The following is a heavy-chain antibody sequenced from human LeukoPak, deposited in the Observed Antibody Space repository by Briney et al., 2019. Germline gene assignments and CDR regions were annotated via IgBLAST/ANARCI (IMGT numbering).Heavy chain of an antibody. D-gene: IGHD1-7*01. CDR1: GGSISSYY. Sequence: SETLSLTCTVSGGSISSYYWSWIRQPPGKGLEWTGYIYYSGTTNYNPSLKSRVAISVDTSKNQFSLKLSSVTAADTAVYYCARDRDWNYWFDAWGQGTLVTVST. J-gene: IGHJ5*02. CDR2: IYYSGTT. V-gene: IGHV4-59*12. CDR3: ARDRDWNYWFDA.